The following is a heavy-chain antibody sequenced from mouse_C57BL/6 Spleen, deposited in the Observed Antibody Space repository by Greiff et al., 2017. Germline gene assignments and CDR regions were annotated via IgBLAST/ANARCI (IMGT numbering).Heavy chain of an antibody. CDR2: ISYDGSN. V-gene: IGHV3-6*01. CDR3: ARPYDYYAMDY. D-gene: IGHD6-5*01. J-gene: IGHJ4*01. Sequence: EVKLQESGPGLVKPSQSLSLTCSVTGYSITSGYYWNWIRQFPGNKLEWMGYISYDGSNNYNPSLKNLISITRDTSKNQFFLKLNSVTTEDTATYYCARPYDYYAMDYWGQGTSVTVSS. CDR1: GYSITSGYY.